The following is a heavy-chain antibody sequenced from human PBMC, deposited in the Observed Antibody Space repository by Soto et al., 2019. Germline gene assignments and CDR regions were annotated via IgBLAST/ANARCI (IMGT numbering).Heavy chain of an antibody. V-gene: IGHV1-24*01. CDR1: GYTLTELS. CDR2: FDPEGGET. CDR3: ATEDCSGGSCPLDY. Sequence: ASVKVSCKVSGYTLTELSMHWVRQAPGKGLEWMGGFDPEGGETIYAKKFQGRVTMTEDTSTDTAYMELSSLRSEDTAVYHCATEDCSGGSCPLDYWGQGTLVTVSS. D-gene: IGHD2-15*01. J-gene: IGHJ4*02.